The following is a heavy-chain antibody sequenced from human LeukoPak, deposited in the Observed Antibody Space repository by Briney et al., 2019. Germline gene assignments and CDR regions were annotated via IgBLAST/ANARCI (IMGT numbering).Heavy chain of an antibody. CDR2: ISSSSSYI. CDR1: GFTFSSYS. J-gene: IGHJ3*02. D-gene: IGHD3-22*01. V-gene: IGHV3-21*01. CDR3: ARDGSPITMIVNSGAFDI. Sequence: GGSLRLSCAASGFTFSSYSMNWVRQAPGKGLEWVSSISSSSSYIYYADSVKGRFTISRDNAENSLYLQMNSLRAEDTAVYYCARDGSPITMIVNSGAFDIWGQGTMVTVSS.